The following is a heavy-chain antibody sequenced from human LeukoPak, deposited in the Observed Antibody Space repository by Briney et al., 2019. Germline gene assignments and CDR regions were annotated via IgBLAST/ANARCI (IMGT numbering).Heavy chain of an antibody. Sequence: PGGSLRLSCAASGFTFSGYAMSWVRQAPGKGLEWVSAISGSGGSTYYADSVKGRFTISRDNSKNTLYLQMNSLRAEDTAVYYCAKYYYDSSGYYQDYWGQGTLVTVSS. V-gene: IGHV3-23*01. CDR2: ISGSGGST. CDR3: AKYYYDSSGYYQDY. D-gene: IGHD3-22*01. J-gene: IGHJ4*02. CDR1: GFTFSGYA.